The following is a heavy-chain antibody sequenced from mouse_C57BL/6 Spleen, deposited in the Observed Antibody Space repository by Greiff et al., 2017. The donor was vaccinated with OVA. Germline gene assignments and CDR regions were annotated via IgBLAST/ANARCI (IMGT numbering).Heavy chain of an antibody. Sequence: VKLMESGAELMKPGASVKLSCKATGYTFTGYWIEWVKQRPGHGLEWIGEILPGSGSTNYNEKFKGKATFTADTSSNTAYMQLSSLTTEDSAIYYCARAIYYDYDEGFAYWGQGTLVTVSA. J-gene: IGHJ3*01. CDR3: ARAIYYDYDEGFAY. CDR1: GYTFTGYW. D-gene: IGHD2-4*01. CDR2: ILPGSGST. V-gene: IGHV1-9*01.